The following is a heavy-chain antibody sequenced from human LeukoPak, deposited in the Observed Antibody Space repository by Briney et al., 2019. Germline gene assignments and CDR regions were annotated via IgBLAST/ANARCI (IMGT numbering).Heavy chain of an antibody. J-gene: IGHJ6*02. CDR1: GFTFDDYA. D-gene: IGHD3-3*01. Sequence: GGSLRLPCAASGFTFDDYAMHWVRQAPGKGLEWVSGISWNSGSIGYADSVKGRFTISRDNAKNSLYLQMNSLRAEDTALYYCAKDRRYYDFWSGYYTSTGMDVWGQGTTVTVSS. CDR3: AKDRRYYDFWSGYYTSTGMDV. CDR2: ISWNSGSI. V-gene: IGHV3-9*01.